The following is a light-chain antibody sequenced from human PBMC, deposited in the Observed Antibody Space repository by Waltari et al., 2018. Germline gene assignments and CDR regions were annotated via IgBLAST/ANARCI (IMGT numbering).Light chain of an antibody. CDR2: SYN. CDR3: ATWDDSLNGWV. J-gene: IGLJ3*02. Sequence: QSVLTQPPSASGTPGQTVTISWSRSGSNTVGRNNINWYQHLPGTAPKLLIYSYNLRRSGVPDRFSGSGFGASASLAISGLQSEDDGHYYCATWDDSLNGWVFGGGTKLTVL. CDR1: GSNTVGRNN. V-gene: IGLV1-44*01.